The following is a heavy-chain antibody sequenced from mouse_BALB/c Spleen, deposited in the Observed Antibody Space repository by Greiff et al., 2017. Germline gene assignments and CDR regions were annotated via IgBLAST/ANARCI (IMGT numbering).Heavy chain of an antibody. J-gene: IGHJ4*01. CDR2: ISYSGST. CDR3: ARFPIYYDYNYAMDY. D-gene: IGHD2-4*01. CDR1: GYSITSDYA. Sequence: DVQLQESGPGLVKPSQSLSLTCTVTGYSITSDYAWNWIRQFPGNKLEWMGYISYSGSTSYNPSLKSRISITRDTSKNQFFLQLNSVTTEDTATYYCARFPIYYDYNYAMDYWGQGTSVTVSS. V-gene: IGHV3-2*02.